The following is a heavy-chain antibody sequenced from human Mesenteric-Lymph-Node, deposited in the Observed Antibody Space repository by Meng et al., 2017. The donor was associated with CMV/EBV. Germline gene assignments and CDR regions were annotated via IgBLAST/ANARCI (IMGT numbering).Heavy chain of an antibody. CDR2: VHYTGST. Sequence: QRQLRESGPGQVKPSETLSLTCTVSGASISSFYYWGWIRQPPGRGLEWIGSVHYTGSTYYSPSLKSRVTVSVDTSKNQFSLRLTSVTAADTAVYYCARPFPSWQSPRLDPFGAWGQGTLVTVSS. CDR1: GASISSFYY. J-gene: IGHJ5*02. D-gene: IGHD6-19*01. V-gene: IGHV4-39*01. CDR3: ARPFPSWQSPRLDPFGA.